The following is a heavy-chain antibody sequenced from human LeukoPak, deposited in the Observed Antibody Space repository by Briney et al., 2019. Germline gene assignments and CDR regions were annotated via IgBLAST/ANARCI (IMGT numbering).Heavy chain of an antibody. CDR1: GYTFTGYY. V-gene: IGHV1-2*02. CDR3: ARDRSVVGATTFKGFVDY. Sequence: ASVKVSCKASGYTFTGYYMHWVRQAPGQGLEWMGWINPNSGGTNYAQKFQGRVTMTRDTSISTAYMELSRLRSDDTAVYYCARDRSVVGATTFKGFVDYWGQGTLVTVSS. D-gene: IGHD1-26*01. CDR2: INPNSGGT. J-gene: IGHJ4*02.